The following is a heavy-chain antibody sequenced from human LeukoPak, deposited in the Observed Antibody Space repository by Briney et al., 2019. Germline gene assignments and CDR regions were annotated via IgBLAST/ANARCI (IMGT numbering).Heavy chain of an antibody. CDR1: GYTFTSYD. V-gene: IGHV1-8*01. Sequence: ASVKVSCKASGYTFTSYDINWVRQATGQGLEWMGWMNPNSGNTGYAQKFQGRVTMTRNTSISTAYMELSSLRSEDTAVYYCARGGAGSVEWLLRSYYYYYMDVWGKGTTVTVSS. D-gene: IGHD3-3*01. J-gene: IGHJ6*03. CDR3: ARGGAGSVEWLLRSYYYYYMDV. CDR2: MNPNSGNT.